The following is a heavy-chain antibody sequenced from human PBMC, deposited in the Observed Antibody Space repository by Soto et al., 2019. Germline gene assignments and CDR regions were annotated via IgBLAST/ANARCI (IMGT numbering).Heavy chain of an antibody. CDR1: GFTFTNYA. Sequence: EVQLLESGGGLVQPGGSLRLSCAASGFTFTNYAMNWVRHSPGKGLEWVASVIGTGIDTYHAASVKCRFTISRDNPRNTMYLEMNRLRAEDTAMYYCAKATRRQCIGAHCYAFDFWGQGILVTVSS. D-gene: IGHD2-15*01. CDR3: AKATRRQCIGAHCYAFDF. CDR2: VIGTGIDT. V-gene: IGHV3-23*01. J-gene: IGHJ4*02.